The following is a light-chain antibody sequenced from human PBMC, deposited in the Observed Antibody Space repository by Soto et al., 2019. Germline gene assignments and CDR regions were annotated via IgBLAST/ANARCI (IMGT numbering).Light chain of an antibody. Sequence: VLTQPPSVSGAPGQRVTISCTGTNSNIGAGSNVHWYQQLPGTAPKLLIYDNNNRPSGVSDRFSGSKSGTSPSLAITGLQAEDEADYYCQSYDTTLSGWVFGAGTKLTVL. V-gene: IGLV1-40*01. J-gene: IGLJ3*02. CDR3: QSYDTTLSGWV. CDR2: DNN. CDR1: NSNIGAGSN.